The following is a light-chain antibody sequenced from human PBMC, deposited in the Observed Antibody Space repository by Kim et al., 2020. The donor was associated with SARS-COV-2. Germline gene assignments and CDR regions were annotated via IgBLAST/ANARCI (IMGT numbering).Light chain of an antibody. CDR2: GAS. CDR1: QDISSN. Sequence: EIVMTQSPVTLSVSPGERATLPCWASQDISSNLAWYQQKPGQAPRLLIYGASTRATGTPARFSGSVSGTEFTLTISGLQSEDFAVYHCQKYDKFPMSFGQETRLEIK. CDR3: QKYDKFPMS. V-gene: IGKV3-15*01. J-gene: IGKJ5*01.